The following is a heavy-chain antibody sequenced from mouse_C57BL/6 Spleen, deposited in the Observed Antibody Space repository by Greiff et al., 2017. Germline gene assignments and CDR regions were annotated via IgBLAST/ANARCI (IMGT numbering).Heavy chain of an antibody. CDR2: IDPENGDT. V-gene: IGHV14-4*01. Sequence: EVKLVESGAELVRPGASVKLSCTASGFNIKDDYMHWVKQRPEQGLEWIGWIDPENGDTEYASKFQGKATITADTSSNTAYLQLSSLTSEDTAVYYCTTTLYGSSLYWYFDVWGTGTTVTVSS. CDR3: TTTLYGSSLYWYFDV. CDR1: GFNIKDDY. J-gene: IGHJ1*03. D-gene: IGHD1-1*01.